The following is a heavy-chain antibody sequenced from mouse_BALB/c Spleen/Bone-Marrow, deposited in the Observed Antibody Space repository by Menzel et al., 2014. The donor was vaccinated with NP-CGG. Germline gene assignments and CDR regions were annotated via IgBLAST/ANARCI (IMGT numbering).Heavy chain of an antibody. CDR2: IDPANGNT. CDR1: GSNIKDTY. D-gene: IGHD2-4*01. V-gene: IGHV14-3*02. J-gene: IGHJ2*01. CDR3: ALYYDYDVGY. Sequence: DVKLVESGAELVKPGASVKLSCTASGSNIKDTYMHWVKQRPEQGLEWIGRIDPANGNTKYDPKFQGKATITADTSPNTAYLQLSSLTSEDTAVYYCALYYDYDVGYWGQGTTLTVSS.